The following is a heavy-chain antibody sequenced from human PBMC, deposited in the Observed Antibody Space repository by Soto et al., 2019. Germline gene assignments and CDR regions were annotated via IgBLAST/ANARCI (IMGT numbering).Heavy chain of an antibody. Sequence: PGGSLRLSCAASCFTFSSYGMHWVRQAPGKGLEWVAVISYDGSNKYYADSVKGRFTISRDNSKNTLYLQMNSLRAEDTAVYYCPRRGRDGYNCPYYGMEVRGQGST. D-gene: IGHD5-12*01. V-gene: IGHV3-30*03. CDR1: CFTFSSYG. J-gene: IGHJ6*02. CDR3: PRRGRDGYNCPYYGMEV. CDR2: ISYDGSNK.